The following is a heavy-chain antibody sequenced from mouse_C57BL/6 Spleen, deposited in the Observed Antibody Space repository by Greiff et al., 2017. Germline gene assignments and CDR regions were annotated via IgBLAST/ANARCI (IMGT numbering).Heavy chain of an antibody. Sequence: EVQLVESGGGLVQPKGSLKLSCAASGFSFNTYAMNWVRQAPGKGLEWVARIRSKSNNYATYYADSVKDRFTISRDDSESMLYLQMNNLKTEDTAMYYCVRQGDYYGSSPWFAYWGQVTLVTVSA. CDR1: GFSFNTYA. D-gene: IGHD1-1*01. CDR2: IRSKSNNYAT. J-gene: IGHJ3*01. V-gene: IGHV10-1*01. CDR3: VRQGDYYGSSPWFAY.